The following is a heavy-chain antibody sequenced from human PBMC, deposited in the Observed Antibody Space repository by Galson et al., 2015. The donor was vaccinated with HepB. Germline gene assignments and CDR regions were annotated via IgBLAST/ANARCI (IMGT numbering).Heavy chain of an antibody. V-gene: IGHV1-2*06. D-gene: IGHD3-16*01. Sequence: SVKVSCKASGYTFTGSYMHWVRQAPGQGLEWMGRINPNSGGTNFAQNFQGRVTMTRDTSISTAYMELSRLTSDDTAVYYCARDWGLGGASLDYWGQGTLVTVSS. J-gene: IGHJ4*02. CDR2: INPNSGGT. CDR1: GYTFTGSY. CDR3: ARDWGLGGASLDY.